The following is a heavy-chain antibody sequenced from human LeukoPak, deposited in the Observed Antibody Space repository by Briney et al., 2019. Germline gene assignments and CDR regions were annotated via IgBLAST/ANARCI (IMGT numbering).Heavy chain of an antibody. V-gene: IGHV3-21*04. J-gene: IGHJ3*02. D-gene: IGHD2-2*01. CDR1: GFTFSSYS. CDR2: ISSSSSYI. Sequence: KPGGSLRLSCAASGFTFSSYSMIWVRQAPGKGLEWVSSISSSSSYIYYADSVKGRFTISRDNSKNTLYLQMNSLRAEDTAVYYCAKDLVPAANFVSAFDIWGQGTMVTVSS. CDR3: AKDLVPAANFVSAFDI.